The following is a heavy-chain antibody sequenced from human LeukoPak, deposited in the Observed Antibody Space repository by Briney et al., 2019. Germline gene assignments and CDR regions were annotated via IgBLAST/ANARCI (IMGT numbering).Heavy chain of an antibody. CDR2: ISSSSSYI. V-gene: IGHV3-21*01. J-gene: IGHJ3*02. Sequence: PGGSLRLSCAASGFTFSSYSMNWVRQAPGKGLEWVSSISSSSSYIYYADSVKGRFTISRDNAKNSLYLQMNSLRAEDTAVYYCARDSGDIVGDAFDIWGQGTMVTVSS. D-gene: IGHD5-12*01. CDR1: GFTFSSYS. CDR3: ARDSGDIVGDAFDI.